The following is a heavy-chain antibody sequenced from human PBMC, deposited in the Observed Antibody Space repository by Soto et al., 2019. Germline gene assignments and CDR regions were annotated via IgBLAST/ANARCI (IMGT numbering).Heavy chain of an antibody. V-gene: IGHV4-31*03. Sequence: SETLSLTCTVSGGSISSGGYYWSWIRQHPGKGLEWIGYIYYSGSTYYNPSLKSRVTISVDTSKNQFSLKLSSVTAADTAVYYCARSSYCTNGVCYPGAYYYYGMDVWGQGTTVTVSS. J-gene: IGHJ6*02. D-gene: IGHD2-8*01. CDR1: GGSISSGGYY. CDR2: IYYSGST. CDR3: ARSSYCTNGVCYPGAYYYYGMDV.